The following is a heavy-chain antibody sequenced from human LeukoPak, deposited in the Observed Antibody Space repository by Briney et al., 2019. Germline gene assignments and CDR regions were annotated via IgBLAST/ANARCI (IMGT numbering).Heavy chain of an antibody. Sequence: SETLSLTCTVSSGSMSSGDYYWSWIRQPPGKGLEWIGYVYYSGSTYYNPSLKSRVTISVDTSKNQFSLKLSSVTAADTAVYYCASRYCSSTSCGNWFDPWGQGTVVTVSS. D-gene: IGHD2-2*01. CDR2: VYYSGST. CDR3: ASRYCSSTSCGNWFDP. J-gene: IGHJ5*02. CDR1: SGSMSSGDYY. V-gene: IGHV4-30-4*01.